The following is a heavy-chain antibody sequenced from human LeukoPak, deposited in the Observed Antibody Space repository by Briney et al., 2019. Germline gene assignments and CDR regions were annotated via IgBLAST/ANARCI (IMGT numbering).Heavy chain of an antibody. Sequence: ETLSLACTVSGGSIRPYSWSWIGEPPGKGLEWIGYVSYTGNTNYNPSLKSRVTISVYTSRNQFSLQLTSVTAADTAVYYCARDDYRGVTNFDPWGQGTLVTVSS. CDR1: GGSIRPYS. CDR3: ARDDYRGVTNFDP. D-gene: IGHD3-10*01. V-gene: IGHV4-59*01. J-gene: IGHJ5*02. CDR2: VSYTGNT.